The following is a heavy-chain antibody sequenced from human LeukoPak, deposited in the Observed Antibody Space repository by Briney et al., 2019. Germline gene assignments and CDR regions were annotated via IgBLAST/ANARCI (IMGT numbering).Heavy chain of an antibody. J-gene: IGHJ6*03. CDR1: GFTFSSYS. CDR2: ISGSGGST. D-gene: IGHD3-9*01. Sequence: PGGSLRLSCAASGFTFSSYSMNWVRQAPGKGLEWVSAISGSGGSTYYADSVKGRFTISRDNSKNTLYLQMNSLRAEDTAVYYCAKLVYDILTGYYPYMDVWGKGTTVTISS. CDR3: AKLVYDILTGYYPYMDV. V-gene: IGHV3-23*01.